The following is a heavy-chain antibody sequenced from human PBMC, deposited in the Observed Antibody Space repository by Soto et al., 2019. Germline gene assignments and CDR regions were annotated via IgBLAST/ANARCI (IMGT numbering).Heavy chain of an antibody. J-gene: IGHJ4*02. Sequence: QVQLVESGGGVVQPGRSLRLSCAASGFTFSSYGMHWVRQAPGKGLEWVAVISYDGSNKYYADSVKGRFTISRDNSKNTLYLQMNSLRAEDTAVYYCAKDLGSGWPAGADYWGQGTLVTVSS. CDR3: AKDLGSGWPAGADY. CDR1: GFTFSSYG. D-gene: IGHD6-19*01. V-gene: IGHV3-30*18. CDR2: ISYDGSNK.